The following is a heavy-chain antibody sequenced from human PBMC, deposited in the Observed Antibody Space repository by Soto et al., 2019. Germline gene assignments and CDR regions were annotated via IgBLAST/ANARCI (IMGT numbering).Heavy chain of an antibody. CDR2: IIPIFGTA. D-gene: IGHD2-15*01. J-gene: IGHJ4*02. V-gene: IGHV1-69*12. Sequence: QVQLVQSGAEVKKPGSSVKVSCKASGGTFSSYAISWVRQAPGQGLEWMGGIIPIFGTANYAQKFQGRVTITADESTSTDYMELSSLRSEDTAVYYCAREICSGGSCYFDYWGQGTLVTVSS. CDR3: AREICSGGSCYFDY. CDR1: GGTFSSYA.